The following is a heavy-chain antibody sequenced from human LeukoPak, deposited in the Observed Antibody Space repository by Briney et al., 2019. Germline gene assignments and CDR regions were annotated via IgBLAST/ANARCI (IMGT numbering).Heavy chain of an antibody. CDR2: ISGSGAGT. Sequence: PGGSLRLSCAASGFTYNKYAMIWVRQAPGKGLEWVSAISGSGAGTYYADSVRGRFTISRDNSQNTLSLQMNSLGAEDTAIYYCAKDYRGYCTTGCYGYFDSWGQGTLVTVSS. CDR3: AKDYRGYCTTGCYGYFDS. CDR1: GFTYNKYA. V-gene: IGHV3-23*01. J-gene: IGHJ4*02. D-gene: IGHD2-2*01.